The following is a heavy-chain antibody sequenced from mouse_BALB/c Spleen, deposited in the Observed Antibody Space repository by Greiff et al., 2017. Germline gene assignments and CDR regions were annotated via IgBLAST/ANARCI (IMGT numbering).Heavy chain of an antibody. CDR1: GFTFSSYT. J-gene: IGHJ3*01. CDR2: ISNGGGST. D-gene: IGHD2-1*01. Sequence: EVQVVESGGGLVQPGGSLKLSCAASGFTFSSYTMSWVRQTPEKRLEWVAYISNGGGSTYYPDTVKGRFTISRDNAKNTLYLQMSSLKSEDTAMYYCARRQGHGNYGFFAYWGQGTLVTVSA. V-gene: IGHV5-12-2*01. CDR3: ARRQGHGNYGFFAY.